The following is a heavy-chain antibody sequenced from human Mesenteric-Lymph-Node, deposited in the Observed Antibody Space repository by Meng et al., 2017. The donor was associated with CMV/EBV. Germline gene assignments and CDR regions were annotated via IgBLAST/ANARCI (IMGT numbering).Heavy chain of an antibody. D-gene: IGHD3-9*01. V-gene: IGHV4-31*02. CDR2: IYYSGST. CDR3: ARANDILTGYRFRYFDY. J-gene: IGHJ4*02. CDR1: SIAIVVDS. Sequence: SIAIVVDSWSWIRPHPGKSLEWIGYIYYSGSTYYNPSLKSRVTISVDTSKNQFSLKLSSVTAADTAVYYCARANDILTGYRFRYFDYWGQGTLVTVSS.